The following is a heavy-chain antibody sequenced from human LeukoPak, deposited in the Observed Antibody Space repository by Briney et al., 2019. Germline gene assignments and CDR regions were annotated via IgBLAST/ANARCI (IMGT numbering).Heavy chain of an antibody. D-gene: IGHD2-15*01. J-gene: IGHJ4*02. Sequence: PGGSLRLSCDASGFSFSDYAMRWVRQAPGKGLEWVSGISAGGHNTYYADSVKGRFTISRDNSKNTLFVQMKTLSSDDTAVYYCANQPERYCSGGSCLPSTGWGQGTLVTVSS. CDR3: ANQPERYCSGGSCLPSTG. CDR1: GFSFSDYA. V-gene: IGHV3-23*01. CDR2: ISAGGHNT.